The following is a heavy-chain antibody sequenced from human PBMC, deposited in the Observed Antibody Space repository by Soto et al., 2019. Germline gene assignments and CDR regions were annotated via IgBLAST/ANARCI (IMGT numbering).Heavy chain of an antibody. J-gene: IGHJ2*01. V-gene: IGHV3-23*01. Sequence: EQLLESGGGLIQPGGSLRLACAASGFTFSSYVMTWVRQDPGKGLEWVSSISFSDGGTYYADSVKGRLTISRDNSKNTLFLQMNSLRVEDTAVYYCVKDDRILGRRYFDLWGRGTLVTVSS. CDR3: VKDDRILGRRYFDL. CDR2: ISFSDGGT. D-gene: IGHD2-15*01. CDR1: GFTFSSYV.